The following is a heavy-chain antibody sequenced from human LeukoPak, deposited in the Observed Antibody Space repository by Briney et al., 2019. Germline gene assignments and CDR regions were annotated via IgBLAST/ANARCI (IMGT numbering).Heavy chain of an antibody. J-gene: IGHJ5*02. CDR1: GYTFTDYY. CDR2: IKPNSGDT. Sequence: ASVKVSCKASGYTFTDYYMHWVRQAPGQGLEWMGWIKPNSGDTNSAQKFQGTVTMTRDTSISTAYMELTRLRFDDTAVYYCARERGNYDILTDYYEGNGFDPWGQGTLVTVSS. V-gene: IGHV1-2*02. D-gene: IGHD3-9*01. CDR3: ARERGNYDILTDYYEGNGFDP.